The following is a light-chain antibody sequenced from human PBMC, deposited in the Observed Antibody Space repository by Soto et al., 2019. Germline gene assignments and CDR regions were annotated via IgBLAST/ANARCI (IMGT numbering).Light chain of an antibody. CDR1: SSDVGGYNY. V-gene: IGLV2-8*01. CDR2: EVS. CDR3: SSYAGSPTV. J-gene: IGLJ2*01. Sequence: QSVLTQPPSASGSPGQSVTISCTGTSSDVGGYNYVSWYQQHPGKAPKLMIYEVSKRPSGVPDRFSGSKSGNTASLTVSGLQAEDEADYYCSSYAGSPTVFGGWTKVTVL.